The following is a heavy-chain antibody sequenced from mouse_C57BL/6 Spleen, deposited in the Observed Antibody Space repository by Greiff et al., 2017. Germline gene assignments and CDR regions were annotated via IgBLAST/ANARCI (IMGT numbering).Heavy chain of an antibody. CDR2: INGGGGNT. CDR3: ARGGDGSSAFYYAMDY. CDR1: GFTFSSYT. V-gene: IGHV5-9*01. J-gene: IGHJ4*01. D-gene: IGHD2-3*01. Sequence: EVMLVEPGGGLVKPGGSLKLSCAASGFTFSSYTMSCVRQTPEKRLEWVATINGGGGNTYYTDRLKGSFTMSRDNATNPLYLQMSSLRSEDTALYYCARGGDGSSAFYYAMDYWGQGTSVTVSS.